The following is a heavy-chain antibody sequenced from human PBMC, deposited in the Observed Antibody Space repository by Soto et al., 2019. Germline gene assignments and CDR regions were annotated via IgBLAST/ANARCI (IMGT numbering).Heavy chain of an antibody. J-gene: IGHJ4*02. CDR2: IPYDGSHQ. CDR3: AKLRVLEWEVQESDY. Sequence: QVHLVESGGGVVQPGRSLRLSCAASGFTFSSHGMHWIRQAPGKGLEWVAVIPYDGSHQYYADSVKGPFSISRDNSKNTLYLQMNSLRAEDTAVYYCAKLRVLEWEVQESDYWGQGTLVSVSS. CDR1: GFTFSSHG. V-gene: IGHV3-30*18. D-gene: IGHD3-3*01.